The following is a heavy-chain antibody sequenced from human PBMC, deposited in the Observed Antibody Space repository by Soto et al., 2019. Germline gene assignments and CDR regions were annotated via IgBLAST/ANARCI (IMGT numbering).Heavy chain of an antibody. Sequence: GASVKVFCKASEGTFSSYAISCVRQAPGQGPEWMGSITPILGTANYAQKFQDRVTLTADKSTSTAYMKLSSLRSEDTAVYYCARGQSGNYYDNYFDYWGQGTLVTVSS. CDR3: ARGQSGNYYDNYFDY. CDR1: EGTFSSYA. CDR2: ITPILGTA. D-gene: IGHD1-26*01. J-gene: IGHJ4*02. V-gene: IGHV1-69*04.